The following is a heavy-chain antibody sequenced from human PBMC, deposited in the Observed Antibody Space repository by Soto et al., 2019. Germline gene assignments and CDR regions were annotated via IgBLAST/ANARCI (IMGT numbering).Heavy chain of an antibody. CDR2: ISGSGGST. V-gene: IGHV3-23*01. Sequence: HPGGSLRLSCAASGFTFSSYAMSWVRQAPGKGLEWVSAISGSGGSTYYADSVKGRFTISRDNSKNTLYLQMNSLRAEDTAVYYCATKGLISGGRERWPHPSYGMDVWGQGTTVTVSS. D-gene: IGHD2-15*01. CDR1: GFTFSSYA. CDR3: ATKGLISGGRERWPHPSYGMDV. J-gene: IGHJ6*02.